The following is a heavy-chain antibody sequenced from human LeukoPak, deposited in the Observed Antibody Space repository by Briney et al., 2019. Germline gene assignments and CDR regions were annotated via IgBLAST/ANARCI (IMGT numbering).Heavy chain of an antibody. Sequence: GGSLRLSCAVSGFTVSSNYMSWVRQAPGKGLEWVSVIYSGGSTYYADSVKGRFTISRDNSKNTLYLQMNSLRAEDTAVYYCARALVTMMNDAFDIWGQGTMVTVSS. J-gene: IGHJ3*02. D-gene: IGHD3-22*01. V-gene: IGHV3-66*01. CDR3: ARALVTMMNDAFDI. CDR1: GFTVSSNY. CDR2: IYSGGST.